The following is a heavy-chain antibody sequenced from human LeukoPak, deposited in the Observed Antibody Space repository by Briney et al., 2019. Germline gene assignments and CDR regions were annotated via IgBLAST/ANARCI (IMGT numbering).Heavy chain of an antibody. CDR1: GFTFSRHA. V-gene: IGHV3-30*04. CDR2: ISYDGSDE. CDR3: ARATDYYGSGSYLPLYYFYGMDV. D-gene: IGHD3-10*01. J-gene: IGHJ6*04. Sequence: PGRSLRLSCAASGFTFSRHAMHWVRQSPGKGLEWVAIISYDGSDEYIADSVKGRFSISKDNSRNTLDMQMNSMTKEDTDLYYCARATDYYGSGSYLPLYYFYGMDVWGKGTAVIVSS.